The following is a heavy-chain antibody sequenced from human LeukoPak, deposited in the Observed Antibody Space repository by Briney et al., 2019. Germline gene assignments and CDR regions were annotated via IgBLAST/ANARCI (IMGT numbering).Heavy chain of an antibody. J-gene: IGHJ4*02. CDR2: IYYSGST. V-gene: IGHV4-59*08. CDR1: GGSMNSYY. Sequence: PSETLSLTCRVSGGSMNSYYWSWIRQPPGKGLEWIGYIYYSGSTNYNPSLKSRVTISVDTSKNQFSLKLSSVTAADTAVYYCAVSGYDPYYFDYWGQGTLVTVSS. D-gene: IGHD5-12*01. CDR3: AVSGYDPYYFDY.